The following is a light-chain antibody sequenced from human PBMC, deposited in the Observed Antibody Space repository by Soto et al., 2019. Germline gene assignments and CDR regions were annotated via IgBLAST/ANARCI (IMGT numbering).Light chain of an antibody. CDR2: DAS. J-gene: IGKJ2*01. CDR1: QGISHY. V-gene: IGKV1-17*03. Sequence: DIQMTQSPSAMSASLGDRVTFTCRASQGISHYLAWFQQKPGEAPKRLIFDASTLQSGVPSRFSGSGSGTEFPLTITNLQPEDLATYYCLQYNTYPYIFGQWTKREIK. CDR3: LQYNTYPYI.